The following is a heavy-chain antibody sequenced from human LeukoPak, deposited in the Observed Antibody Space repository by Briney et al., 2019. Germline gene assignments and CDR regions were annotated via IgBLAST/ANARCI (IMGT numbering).Heavy chain of an antibody. CDR3: ANRRTVTTSYYYYAMDV. CDR2: ISYDGSNK. J-gene: IGHJ6*02. CDR1: GFTFSSYG. D-gene: IGHD4-17*01. Sequence: PGGSLRLSCAASGFTFSSYGMHWVRQAPGKGLEWVAVISYDGSNKYYADSVKGRFTISRDNSKNTLYLQMNSLRAEDTAVYYCANRRTVTTSYYYYAMDVWGQGTTVTVSS. V-gene: IGHV3-30*18.